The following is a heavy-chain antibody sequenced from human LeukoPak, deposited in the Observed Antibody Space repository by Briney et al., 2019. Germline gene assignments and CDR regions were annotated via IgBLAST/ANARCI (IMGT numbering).Heavy chain of an antibody. CDR3: ARVGRYGGTVTTDFQH. CDR1: GYTFTSYY. CDR2: INPSGGST. Sequence: GASVKVSCKASGYTFTSYYKHWVRQAPGQGLEWMGVINPSGGSTSYAQKFQGRVTMTRDTSTSTVYMELSSLRSEDTAVYYCARVGRYGGTVTTDFQHWGQGTLVTVSS. V-gene: IGHV1-46*01. D-gene: IGHD4-17*01. J-gene: IGHJ1*01.